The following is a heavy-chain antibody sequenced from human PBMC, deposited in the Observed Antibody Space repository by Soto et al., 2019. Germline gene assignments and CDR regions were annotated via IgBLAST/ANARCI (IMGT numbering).Heavy chain of an antibody. CDR3: ARDRGPNEFWIGYPTGWFYP. CDR1: GFTFARSV. Sequence: GGSLRLSCAASGFTFARSVMHWVRQAPGKGLEWVAVISYDGDNKYYADSVKGRFTISRDNSENTLYLQMNSLRVEDTAVYYCARDRGPNEFWIGYPTGWFYPWGQGTLVTVSS. J-gene: IGHJ5*02. V-gene: IGHV3-30-3*01. CDR2: ISYDGDNK. D-gene: IGHD3-3*01.